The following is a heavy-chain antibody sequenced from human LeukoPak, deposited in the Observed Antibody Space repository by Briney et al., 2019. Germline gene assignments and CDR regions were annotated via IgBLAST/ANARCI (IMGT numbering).Heavy chain of an antibody. J-gene: IGHJ4*02. CDR1: GFTFSSYS. CDR3: ANWGTAMAHFDY. V-gene: IGHV3-21*01. CDR2: ISSSSRYI. Sequence: GGSLRLSCAASGFTFSSYSMNWVRQAPGKGLEWVSSISSSSRYIYYADSVKGRFTISRDNAKNSLYLQMNSLRAEDTAVYYCANWGTAMAHFDYWGQGTLVTVSS. D-gene: IGHD5-18*01.